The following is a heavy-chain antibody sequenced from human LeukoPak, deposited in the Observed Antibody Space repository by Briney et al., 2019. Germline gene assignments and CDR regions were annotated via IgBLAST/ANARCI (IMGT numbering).Heavy chain of an antibody. Sequence: GGSLRLSCAASGFTFSSYEMNWVRQAPGKGLEWVSYISSSGTTIHYADSVKGRFTISRDNAKNSLYLQMNSLRAEDTAVYYCARDRLGYCSGGSCFGDYWGQGTLVTVSS. CDR2: ISSSGTTI. V-gene: IGHV3-48*03. J-gene: IGHJ4*02. CDR1: GFTFSSYE. CDR3: ARDRLGYCSGGSCFGDY. D-gene: IGHD2-15*01.